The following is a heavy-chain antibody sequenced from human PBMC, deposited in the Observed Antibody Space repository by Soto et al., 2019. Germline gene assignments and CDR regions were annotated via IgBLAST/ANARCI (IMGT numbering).Heavy chain of an antibody. CDR3: ARGLGYCSSTSCYAADYYYYDMDV. Sequence: QVQLVQSGAEVKKPGASVKVSCKASGYTFTSYGISWVRQAPGQGLEWMGWISAYNGNTNYAEKLQGRVTMNTDTSTRAAYKELMILRSDDTAVHYCARGLGYCSSTSCYAADYYYYDMDVWGEGNTVTGSS. J-gene: IGHJ6*03. CDR2: ISAYNGNT. V-gene: IGHV1-18*01. CDR1: GYTFTSYG. D-gene: IGHD2-2*01.